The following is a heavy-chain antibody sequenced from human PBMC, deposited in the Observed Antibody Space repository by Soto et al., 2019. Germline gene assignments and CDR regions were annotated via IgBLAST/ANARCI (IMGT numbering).Heavy chain of an antibody. V-gene: IGHV1-3*01. CDR3: ARYGIVAAAIGHY. J-gene: IGHJ4*02. CDR1: GYTFISYA. Sequence: ASVKVSCKASGYTFISYALHWVRQAPGQRLEWMGWIDAGNGNTNYSQKLQGRVTISRDTSASTGYMELSSLKSEDTGVYFCARYGIVAAAIGHYWGQGTLVTVSS. CDR2: IDAGNGNT. D-gene: IGHD2-2*02.